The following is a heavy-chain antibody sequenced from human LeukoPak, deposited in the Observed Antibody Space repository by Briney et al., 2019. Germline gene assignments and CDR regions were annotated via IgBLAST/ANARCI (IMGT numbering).Heavy chain of an antibody. CDR3: ARHGRANGLDI. CDR1: GGSISSYY. Sequence: ETESLICTVSGGSISSYYWSWIRQPPGKGLEWIGYIYYSGRTNYNPSLKSRVTISVETSKNQFSLKLNSMTAADTAVYYCARHGRANGLDIWGQGT. D-gene: IGHD2-8*01. CDR2: IYYSGRT. V-gene: IGHV4-59*08. J-gene: IGHJ3*02.